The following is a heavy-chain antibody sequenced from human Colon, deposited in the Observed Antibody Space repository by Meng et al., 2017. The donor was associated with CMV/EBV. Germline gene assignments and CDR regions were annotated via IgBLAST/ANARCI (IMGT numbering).Heavy chain of an antibody. D-gene: IGHD3-9*01. CDR2: IYSSGNT. CDR1: GGSISTSY. J-gene: IGHJ3*02. Sequence: SETLSLTCIVSGGSISTSYWGWIRQPPGKGPEWIGYIYSSGNTNYNPSLKSRVTISIDTSKSQFSLKLRSVTAADTAVYYCARGTHILTNSGPTDVFDIWGQGTMVTVSS. CDR3: ARGTHILTNSGPTDVFDI. V-gene: IGHV4-59*01.